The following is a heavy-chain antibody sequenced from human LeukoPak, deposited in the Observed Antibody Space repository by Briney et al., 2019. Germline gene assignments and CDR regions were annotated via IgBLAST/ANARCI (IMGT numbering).Heavy chain of an antibody. CDR2: IYYSGSA. J-gene: IGHJ4*02. D-gene: IGHD6-6*01. Sequence: SETLSLTCTVPGGSTNIHSDYWGWIRQPPGKGLEWIGSIYYSGSAYYNPSLKSRVTISVDTSRNQFSLKLSSVTAADTPVYYCAGAQHAYRSSVPCFDHWGQGTLVTVSS. V-gene: IGHV4-39*01. CDR3: AGAQHAYRSSVPCFDH. CDR1: GGSTNIHSDY.